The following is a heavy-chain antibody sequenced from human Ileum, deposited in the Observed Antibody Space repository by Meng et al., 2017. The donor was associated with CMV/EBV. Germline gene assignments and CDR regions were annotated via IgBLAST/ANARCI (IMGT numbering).Heavy chain of an antibody. CDR2: VSWNGSRT. CDR3: VSPFCSSTSCFYCFDY. Sequence: GGSLRLSCAASGFTFSNSDMNWVRQAPGKGLEWVSGVSWNGSRTHYADSVKGRFIISRDNSRNFLYQQMNSLRPEDMAVYYCVSPFCSSTSCFYCFDYWGQGTLVTVSS. J-gene: IGHJ4*02. V-gene: IGHV3-19*01. CDR1: GFTFSNSD. D-gene: IGHD2-2*01.